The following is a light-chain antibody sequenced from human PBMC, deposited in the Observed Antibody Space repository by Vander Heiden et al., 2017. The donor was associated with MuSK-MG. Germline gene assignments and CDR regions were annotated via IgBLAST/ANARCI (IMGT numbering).Light chain of an antibody. CDR2: KAS. Sequence: DIQMTQSPSTLSASVGDRVTITCRASQSISSWLAWYQQKPGKAPKLLIYKASSLESGVPSRFSGSGSGTEFTLTISSLQPDDFATYYCQQDNSYSCTFGQGTKVEIK. CDR3: QQDNSYSCT. CDR1: QSISSW. V-gene: IGKV1-5*03. J-gene: IGKJ2*02.